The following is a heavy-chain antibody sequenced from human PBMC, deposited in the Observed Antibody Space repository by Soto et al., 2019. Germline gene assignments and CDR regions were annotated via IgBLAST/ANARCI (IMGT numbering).Heavy chain of an antibody. CDR2: IYSGGST. J-gene: IGHJ3*02. CDR1: GFTVSSNY. CDR3: ARGRSSDVLRYFDWLSKKPGAFDI. Sequence: GGSLRLSCAASGFTVSSNYMSWVRQAPGKGLEWVSVIYSGGSTYYADSVKGRFTISRDNSKNTLYLQMNSLRAEDTAVYYCARGRSSDVLRYFDWLSKKPGAFDIWGQGTMVTVSS. D-gene: IGHD3-9*01. V-gene: IGHV3-53*01.